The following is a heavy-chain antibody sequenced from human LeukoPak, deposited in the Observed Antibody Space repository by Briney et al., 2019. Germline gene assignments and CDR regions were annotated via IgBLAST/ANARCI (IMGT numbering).Heavy chain of an antibody. CDR3: AKGGYSYGQYYFDY. V-gene: IGHV4-38-2*02. D-gene: IGHD5-18*01. CDR1: GYSISSGYY. J-gene: IGHJ4*02. Sequence: SETLSLTCTVSGYSISSGYYWGWIRQPPGKGLEWIGSIYHSGSTYYNPSLKSRVTISVDTTKNQFSLKLSSVTAADTAVYYCAKGGYSYGQYYFDYWGQGTLVTVSS. CDR2: IYHSGST.